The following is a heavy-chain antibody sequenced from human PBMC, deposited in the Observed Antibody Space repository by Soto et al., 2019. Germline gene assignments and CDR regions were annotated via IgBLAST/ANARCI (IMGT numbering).Heavy chain of an antibody. Sequence: QVQLVQSGAEVKKPGASVKVSCKASGYTFTSYYMHWVRQAPGQGLEWVGIINPSGDTTTSAQKFQGRVTMNRYTSTSTVYMELGSVRSEDTAMYYCARDSRLVSRDYYYFYGLDVWGQGTTVTVSS. V-gene: IGHV1-46*01. CDR2: INPSGDTT. CDR1: GYTFTSYY. CDR3: ARDSRLVSRDYYYFYGLDV. D-gene: IGHD3-16*01. J-gene: IGHJ6*02.